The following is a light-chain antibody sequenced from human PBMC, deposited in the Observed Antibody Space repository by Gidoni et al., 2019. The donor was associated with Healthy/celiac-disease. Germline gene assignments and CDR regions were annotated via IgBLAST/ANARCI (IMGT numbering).Light chain of an antibody. J-gene: IGKJ1*01. CDR1: QGIRND. CDR2: AAS. CDR3: LQDYNYPWT. V-gene: IGKV1-6*01. Sequence: ASQMTQSPSPLSASVGDRVTITCRASQGIRNDLGWYQQKPGKAPKLLIYAASSLQSGVPSRFSGSGSGTDFTLTISSLQPGDFATYYCLQDYNYPWTFGQGTRVEIK.